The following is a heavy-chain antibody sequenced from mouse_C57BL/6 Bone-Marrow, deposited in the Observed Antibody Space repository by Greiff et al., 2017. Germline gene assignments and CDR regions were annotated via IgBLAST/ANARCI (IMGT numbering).Heavy chain of an antibody. V-gene: IGHV1-55*01. CDR2: IYPGSGST. J-gene: IGHJ2*01. CDR1: GYTFTSYW. D-gene: IGHD1-1*01. Sequence: QVQLQQPGAELVKPGASVKMSCKASGYTFTSYWITWVKQRPGQGLAWIGDIYPGSGSTNYNEKFKSKATLTVDTSSSTAYMQLSSLTSEDSAVYYCAREGIWYYGSLDYWGQGTTLTVSS. CDR3: AREGIWYYGSLDY.